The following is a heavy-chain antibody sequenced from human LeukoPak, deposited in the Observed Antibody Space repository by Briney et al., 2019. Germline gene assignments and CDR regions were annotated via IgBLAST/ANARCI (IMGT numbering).Heavy chain of an antibody. D-gene: IGHD2-21*02. V-gene: IGHV1-46*01. J-gene: IGHJ6*02. CDR3: ARGIEHIVVVTAIPAPYYYYGMDV. Sequence: ASVKVSCKASGYTVTSYYMHWVRQAPGQGLEWMGILNPSGGSSSYAQKFQGRATLTRATSTSTVYMELSSLRSEDTAVYYCARGIEHIVVVTAIPAPYYYYGMDVWGQGTTVTVSS. CDR1: GYTVTSYY. CDR2: LNPSGGSS.